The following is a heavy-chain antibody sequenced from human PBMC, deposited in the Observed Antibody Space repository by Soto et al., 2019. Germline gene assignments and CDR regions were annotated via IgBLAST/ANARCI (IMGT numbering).Heavy chain of an antibody. CDR2: IRSKANSYAT. Sequence: EVQLVESGGGLVQPGGSLKLSCAASGFTFSGSAMHWVRQASGKGLEWVGRIRSKANSYATAYAASVKGRFTISRDDSKNTAYLQMNSLKTEDTAVYYCTRPGEVDGIQLWPIDYWGQGTLVTVSS. CDR1: GFTFSGSA. J-gene: IGHJ4*02. CDR3: TRPGEVDGIQLWPIDY. D-gene: IGHD5-18*01. V-gene: IGHV3-73*02.